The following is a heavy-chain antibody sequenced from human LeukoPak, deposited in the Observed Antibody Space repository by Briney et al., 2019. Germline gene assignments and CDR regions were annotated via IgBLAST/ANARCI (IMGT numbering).Heavy chain of an antibody. CDR2: MNPNSGNT. D-gene: IGHD4-17*01. V-gene: IGHV1-8*01. J-gene: IGHJ4*02. CDR1: GYTFTSYD. Sequence: GASVKVSCKASGYTFTSYDINWVRQATGQGLEWMGWMNPNSGNTGYAQKFQGRVTMTRNTSISTAYMELSSLRSEDTAVYYCANTRAGYGDYVLDYWGQGTLVTVSS. CDR3: ANTRAGYGDYVLDY.